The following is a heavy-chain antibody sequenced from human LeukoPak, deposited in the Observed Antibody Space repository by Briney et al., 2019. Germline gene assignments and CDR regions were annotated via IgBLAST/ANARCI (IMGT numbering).Heavy chain of an antibody. CDR3: AKVSRGYCRGGTCYYYYGLDV. CDR2: ISSSSSYI. Sequence: GGSLILSCAASGFTFSSYSMNWVRQAPGKGLEWVSSISSSSSYIYYADSVKGRFTISRDNSKNTLYLQMNSLRDEDTAVYYCAKVSRGYCRGGTCYYYYGLDVWGQGTTVTVSS. CDR1: GFTFSSYS. J-gene: IGHJ6*02. V-gene: IGHV3-21*04. D-gene: IGHD2-15*01.